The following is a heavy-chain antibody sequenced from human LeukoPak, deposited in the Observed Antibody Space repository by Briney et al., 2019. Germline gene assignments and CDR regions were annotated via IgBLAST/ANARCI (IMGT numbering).Heavy chain of an antibody. V-gene: IGHV1-18*01. Sequence: GASVKVSCKTSGYTFTEYNINWVRQAPGQGLEWMGWISVYNDKTNYGQKFQGRVTMTTDTSTSTAYMELRSLRSDDTAVYYCARGGSSYSQGSVPDVWGQGTTVTVSS. CDR3: ARGGSSYSQGSVPDV. CDR1: GYTFTEYN. J-gene: IGHJ6*02. D-gene: IGHD6-13*01. CDR2: ISVYNDKT.